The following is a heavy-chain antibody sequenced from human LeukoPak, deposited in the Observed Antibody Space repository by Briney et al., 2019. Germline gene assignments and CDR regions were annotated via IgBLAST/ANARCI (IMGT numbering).Heavy chain of an antibody. CDR2: IYYSGST. J-gene: IGHJ4*02. CDR1: GGSISSSSYY. V-gene: IGHV4-39*07. Sequence: SETLSLTCTVSGGSISSSSYYWGWIRQPPGKGLEWIGSIYYSGSTYYNPSLKSRVTISVDTSKNQFSLKLSSVTAADTAVYYCARQSSGGNFDYWGQGTLVTVSS. D-gene: IGHD3-10*01. CDR3: ARQSSGGNFDY.